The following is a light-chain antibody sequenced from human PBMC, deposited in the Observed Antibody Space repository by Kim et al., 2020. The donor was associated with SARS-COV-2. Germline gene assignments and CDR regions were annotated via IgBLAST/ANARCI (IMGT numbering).Light chain of an antibody. CDR1: GSYNL. Sequence: GSYNLVSWYQQHPGKAPKLMIYEGSKRPSGVSNRFSGSKSGNTASLTISGLQAEDEADYYCCSYAGSSVFGGGTQLTVL. CDR2: EGS. CDR3: CSYAGSSV. V-gene: IGLV2-23*01. J-gene: IGLJ3*02.